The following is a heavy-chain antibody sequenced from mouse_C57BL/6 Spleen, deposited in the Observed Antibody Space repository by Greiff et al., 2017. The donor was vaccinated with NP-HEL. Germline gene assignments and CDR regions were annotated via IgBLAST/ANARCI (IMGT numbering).Heavy chain of an antibody. D-gene: IGHD2-14*01. CDR2: ISSGGDYI. J-gene: IGHJ4*01. CDR3: TRDSGYHGAMDY. CDR1: GFTFSSYA. V-gene: IGHV5-9-1*02. Sequence: DVQLVESGEGLVKPGGSLKLSCAASGFTFSSYAMSWVRQTPEKRLEWVAYISSGGDYIYYADTVKGRFTISRDNARNTLYLQMSSLKSEDTAMYYCTRDSGYHGAMDYWGQGTSVTVSS.